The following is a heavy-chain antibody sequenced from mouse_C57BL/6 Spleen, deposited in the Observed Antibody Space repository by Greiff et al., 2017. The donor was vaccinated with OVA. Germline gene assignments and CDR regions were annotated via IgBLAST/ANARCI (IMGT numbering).Heavy chain of an antibody. CDR2: IDPNSGGT. D-gene: IGHD1-1*01. CDR1: GYTFTSYW. J-gene: IGHJ3*01. Sequence: QVQLQQPGAELVKPGASVKLSCKASGYTFTSYWMHWVKQRPGRGLEWIGRIDPNSGGTTSNEKFKSKATLTVDKPSSTAYMQLSSLTSEDSAVEDCERRDGSRLAWCAYWGKGTLVTVSA. CDR3: ERRDGSRLAWCAY. V-gene: IGHV1-72*01.